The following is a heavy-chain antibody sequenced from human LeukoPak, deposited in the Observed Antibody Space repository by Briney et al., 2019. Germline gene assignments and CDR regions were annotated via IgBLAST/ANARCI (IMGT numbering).Heavy chain of an antibody. Sequence: VASVKVSYKASGYSFTVYYLNWVRQAPGKGREGMGWNNSDRGDTKYTQKFQGRVTINRDKHNSKAYMALSTLMSDDMAVYYCARDQGDYYCTSTTCSGGAFDFWGQGTMVTVSS. CDR3: ARDQGDYYCTSTTCSGGAFDF. CDR1: GYSFTVYY. CDR2: NNSDRGDT. J-gene: IGHJ3*01. V-gene: IGHV1-2*02. D-gene: IGHD2-2*01.